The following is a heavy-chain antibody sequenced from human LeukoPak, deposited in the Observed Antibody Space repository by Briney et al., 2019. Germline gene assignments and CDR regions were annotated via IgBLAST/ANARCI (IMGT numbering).Heavy chain of an antibody. CDR1: GFTISSYA. CDR3: AKNRGYSGYDSDY. V-gene: IGHV3-23*01. J-gene: IGHJ4*02. CDR2: ISDSGGST. D-gene: IGHD5-12*01. Sequence: GGSLSLSCAAAGFTISSYAMSWVRQAPGKGLEWVSAISDSGGSTYYADSVKGRFTISRDNSKNTLYLQMNSLRAEDTAVYYCAKNRGYSGYDSDYWGQGTLVTVSS.